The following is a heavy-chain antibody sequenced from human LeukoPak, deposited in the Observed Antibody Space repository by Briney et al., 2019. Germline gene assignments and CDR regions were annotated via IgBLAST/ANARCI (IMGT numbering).Heavy chain of an antibody. D-gene: IGHD1-20*01. CDR2: ISSSSSTI. CDR1: GFTFSSYR. Sequence: GGSLRLSCAASGFTFSSYRMNWVRQAPGKGLEWVSYISSSSSTIYYADSVKGRFTISRDNAKNSLYLQMNSLRAEDTAVYYCARGRYNWNRGGAFDIWGQGTMVTVSS. CDR3: ARGRYNWNRGGAFDI. V-gene: IGHV3-48*01. J-gene: IGHJ3*02.